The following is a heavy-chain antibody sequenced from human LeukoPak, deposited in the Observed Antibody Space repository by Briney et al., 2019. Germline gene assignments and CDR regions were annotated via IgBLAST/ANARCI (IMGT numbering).Heavy chain of an antibody. CDR2: INPNTGGT. J-gene: IGHJ3*02. CDR1: GGTFSSYA. D-gene: IGHD3-22*01. V-gene: IGHV1-2*02. Sequence: GASVKVSCKASGGTFSSYAISWVRQAPGQGLEWMGWINPNTGGTNSAQKFQGRVTMTRDTSISTAYMELKRLSSDDTAVYFCARGPYSYDSSGAFDIWGQGTMVTVSS. CDR3: ARGPYSYDSSGAFDI.